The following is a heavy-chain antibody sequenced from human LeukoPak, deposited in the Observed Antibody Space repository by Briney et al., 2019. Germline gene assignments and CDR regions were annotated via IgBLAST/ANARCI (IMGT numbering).Heavy chain of an antibody. V-gene: IGHV3-7*01. CDR3: ARHLSGVTGYTYGRGIDY. CDR2: IKQDGSAK. J-gene: IGHJ4*02. Sequence: GGSLRLSCAASGFIFSSYWMSWVRQAPGKGLEWVANIKQDGSAKYYVDSVKGRFTISRDNAKKSLYLQMNSLRAEDTAVYYCARHLSGVTGYTYGRGIDYWGQGTLVTVSA. CDR1: GFIFSSYW. D-gene: IGHD5-18*01.